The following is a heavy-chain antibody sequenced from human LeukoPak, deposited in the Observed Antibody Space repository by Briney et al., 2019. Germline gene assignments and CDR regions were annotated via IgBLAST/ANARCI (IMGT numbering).Heavy chain of an antibody. Sequence: GGSLRLSCAASGFTFSSYWMNWVRQAPGKGLVWVSRIASDGSSTTYADSVKGRFSISRDNAKNTLYLQMNSLRAEDTAVYYCARDHEYSSGWYPYYFDYWGQGTLVTVSS. CDR2: IASDGSST. V-gene: IGHV3-74*01. D-gene: IGHD6-19*01. CDR3: ARDHEYSSGWYPYYFDY. CDR1: GFTFSSYW. J-gene: IGHJ4*02.